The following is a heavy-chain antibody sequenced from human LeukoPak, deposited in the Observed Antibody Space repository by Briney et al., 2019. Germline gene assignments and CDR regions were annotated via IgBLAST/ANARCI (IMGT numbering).Heavy chain of an antibody. CDR2: ITADGGST. Sequence: GGSLRLSCAVSGFTFRSYAMNWVRQAPGKGLEWVAAITADGGSTHYTTSVRGRFIISRDTPKNTLSLQMNNLRAEDTAVYFCARVWLRDYMDVWGEGTTVSVSS. CDR1: GFTFRSYA. J-gene: IGHJ6*03. V-gene: IGHV3-23*01. D-gene: IGHD5-12*01. CDR3: ARVWLRDYMDV.